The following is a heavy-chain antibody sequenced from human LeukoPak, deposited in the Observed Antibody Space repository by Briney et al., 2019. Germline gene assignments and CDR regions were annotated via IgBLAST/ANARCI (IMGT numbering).Heavy chain of an antibody. V-gene: IGHV1-8*02. CDR1: GYTFTGYY. CDR2: MNPNSGNT. J-gene: IGHJ4*02. D-gene: IGHD4-17*01. Sequence: GASVKVSCKASGYTFTGYYMHWVRQAPGQGLEWMGWMNPNSGNTGYAQKFQGRVTMTRNTSISTAYMELSSLRSEDTAVYYCTGGDYSVDYWGQGTLVTVSS. CDR3: TGGDYSVDY.